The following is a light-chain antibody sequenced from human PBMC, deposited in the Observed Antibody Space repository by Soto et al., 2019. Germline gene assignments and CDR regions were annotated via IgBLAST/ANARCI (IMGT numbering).Light chain of an antibody. CDR2: GAS. CDR3: HHYGSS. Sequence: EIVLTQSPGTLSLSPGERASLSCRASQSVNSKYLAWYQQKPGQAPSLVIYGASNRATGLPDRFSGSGSGTDFTLTISRLEPEDFAFYYCHHYGSSFGGGTRVEFK. V-gene: IGKV3-20*01. CDR1: QSVNSKY. J-gene: IGKJ4*01.